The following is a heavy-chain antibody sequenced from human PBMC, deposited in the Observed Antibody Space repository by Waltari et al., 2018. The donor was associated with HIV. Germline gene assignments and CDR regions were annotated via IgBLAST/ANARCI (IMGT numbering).Heavy chain of an antibody. V-gene: IGHV4-39*01. D-gene: IGHD5-18*01. CDR1: GDSVTSGDFY. Sequence: LRLQESGPRPVKPSETLSITCSVSGDSVTSGDFYWAWIRQHPAKGLEWVGSLYYSGTTFFNPALSTRVTIPMDSSRNQLSLRLTSLTGADSAIYYCATVTSMAHYALDVWGRGTTVTGSS. CDR3: ATVTSMAHYALDV. J-gene: IGHJ6*02. CDR2: LYYSGTT.